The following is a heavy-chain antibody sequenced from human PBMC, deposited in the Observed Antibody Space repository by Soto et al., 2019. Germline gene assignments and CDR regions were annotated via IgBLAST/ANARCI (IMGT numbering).Heavy chain of an antibody. CDR3: AMVVVVITTRWFDP. J-gene: IGHJ5*02. V-gene: IGHV3-23*01. Sequence: PGGSLRLSCAASGFTFDDYTMHWVRQAPGKWLEWVSAISCSGGSTYYADSVKGRFTISRDNSKNSLYLQMNSLRAEDTAVYYCAMVVVVITTRWFDPWGQGTLVTVS. CDR1: GFTFDDYT. D-gene: IGHD3-22*01. CDR2: ISCSGGST.